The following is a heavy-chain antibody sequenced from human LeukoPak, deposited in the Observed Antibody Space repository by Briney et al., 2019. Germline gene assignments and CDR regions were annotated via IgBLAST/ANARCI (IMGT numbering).Heavy chain of an antibody. Sequence: GGSLRLSCAASGFTFSDYYMSWIRQAPGKGLEWVSYISSSGSTIYYADSVKGRFTISRHNAKNSLYLQMNSQRAEDTAVYYCARDSIAAAGRLGYWGQGTLDSVSS. CDR2: ISSSGSTI. CDR3: ARDSIAAAGRLGY. J-gene: IGHJ4*02. D-gene: IGHD6-13*01. V-gene: IGHV3-11*01. CDR1: GFTFSDYY.